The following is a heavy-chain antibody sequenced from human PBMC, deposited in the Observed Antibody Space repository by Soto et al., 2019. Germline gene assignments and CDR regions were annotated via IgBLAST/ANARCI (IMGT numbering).Heavy chain of an antibody. CDR1: GFKFSIYW. J-gene: IGHJ4*02. V-gene: IGHV3-7*03. D-gene: IGHD3-16*02. CDR3: ARDGLLFSGPYRPSRFDY. CDR2: IKHDTSEA. Sequence: GSLRLSCAASGFKFSIYWMSWVRQAPGKGLEWVGNIKHDTSEAHYADSVKGRFTITRDNIKNFLFLQMNGLRADDTASYYCARDGLLFSGPYRPSRFDYWGLGTLVTVSS.